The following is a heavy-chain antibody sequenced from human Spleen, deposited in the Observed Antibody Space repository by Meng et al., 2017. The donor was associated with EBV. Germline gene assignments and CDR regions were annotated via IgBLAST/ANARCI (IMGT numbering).Heavy chain of an antibody. V-gene: IGHV4-39*06. CDR1: GGSISSSTYY. Sequence: RLQLQESGPGLVKPSEPLSLTCTVSGGSISSSTYYWGWIRQPPGKGLEWIGSIYYSGSTDYTPSLKTRVTISLDTSKNQFSLKLTSVTAADTAVFYCARDVGYYFDFWGQGTLVTVSS. CDR2: IYYSGST. D-gene: IGHD2-15*01. CDR3: ARDVGYYFDF. J-gene: IGHJ4*02.